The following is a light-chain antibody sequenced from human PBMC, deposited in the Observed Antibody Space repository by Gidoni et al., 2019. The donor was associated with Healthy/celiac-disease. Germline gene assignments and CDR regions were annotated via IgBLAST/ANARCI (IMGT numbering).Light chain of an antibody. CDR3: QQSYSTPLLT. V-gene: IGKV1-39*01. Sequence: DIQMTHSSSSLSASLGDRVTITCRASQSISSYLNWYQQKPGKAPKLLIYAASSLQSGVPSRFSGSGSGTDFTLTISSLQPEDFATYYCQQSYSTPLLTFGGGTKVEIK. CDR1: QSISSY. CDR2: AAS. J-gene: IGKJ4*02.